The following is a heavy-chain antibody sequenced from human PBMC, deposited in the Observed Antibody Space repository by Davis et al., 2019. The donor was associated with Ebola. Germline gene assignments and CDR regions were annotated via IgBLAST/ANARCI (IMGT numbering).Heavy chain of an antibody. D-gene: IGHD3-3*01. CDR3: ARWDDFWSGLGNWFDP. CDR2: ISQSGST. Sequence: SETLSLTCTVSGDSISSSNWWSWVRQPPGKGLEWIGEISQSGSTNYNPSLKSRVTISVDKSKNQFSLKLSSVTAADTAVYYCARWDDFWSGLGNWFDPWGQGTLVTVSS. V-gene: IGHV4-4*02. J-gene: IGHJ5*02. CDR1: GDSISSSNW.